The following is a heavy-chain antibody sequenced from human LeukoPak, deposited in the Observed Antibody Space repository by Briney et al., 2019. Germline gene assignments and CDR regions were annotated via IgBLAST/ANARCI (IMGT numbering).Heavy chain of an antibody. CDR3: ARGPSSRTRKPNLLNWFDP. J-gene: IGHJ5*02. V-gene: IGHV1-8*01. CDR2: MNPNSGNT. D-gene: IGHD2-2*01. Sequence: ASVKVSCKASGYTFTSYDINWVRQATGQGLEWMGWMNPNSGNTGYAQKFQGRVTMTRNTSISTAYMELSSLRSEDTAVYYCARGPSSRTRKPNLLNWFDPWGQGTLVTVSS. CDR1: GYTFTSYD.